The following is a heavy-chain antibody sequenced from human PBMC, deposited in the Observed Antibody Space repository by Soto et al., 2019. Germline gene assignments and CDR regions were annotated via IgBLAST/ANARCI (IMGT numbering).Heavy chain of an antibody. D-gene: IGHD2-15*01. V-gene: IGHV4-59*08. J-gene: IGHJ5*02. Sequence: QVQLQESGPGLVKPSETLSLTCTVSGGSISSYYWSWIRQPPGKGLEWIGYIYYSGSTNYNPSLKSRVTISVYTSKNQFSLKLSSVTAADTAVYYCARNAVVVVAATKKYNWFDPWGQGTLVTVSS. CDR3: ARNAVVVVAATKKYNWFDP. CDR2: IYYSGST. CDR1: GGSISSYY.